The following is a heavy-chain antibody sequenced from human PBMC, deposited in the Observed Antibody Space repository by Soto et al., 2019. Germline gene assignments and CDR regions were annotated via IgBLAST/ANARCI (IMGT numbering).Heavy chain of an antibody. CDR2: IYPGDSDT. Sequence: ESLKVSWQGCGYRFASYWIVWVRQMPGKGLEWMGIIYPGDSDTRYSPSFQGQVTISADKSISTAYLQWSSLKASDTAMYYCARTRDLYRAAADYWGQGTLVTVSS. CDR3: ARTRDLYRAAADY. J-gene: IGHJ4*02. D-gene: IGHD2-2*02. CDR1: GYRFASYW. V-gene: IGHV5-51*01.